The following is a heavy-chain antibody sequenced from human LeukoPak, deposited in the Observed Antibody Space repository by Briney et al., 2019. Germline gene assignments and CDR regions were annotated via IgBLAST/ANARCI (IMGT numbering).Heavy chain of an antibody. D-gene: IGHD6-19*01. V-gene: IGHV4-4*07. J-gene: IGHJ4*02. CDR1: GGSISSYY. Sequence: SETLSLTCTVSGGSISSYYWTWIRQPAGKGLEWIGRTHTSGSTNYNPSLKSRVTMSVDTSKNQFSLKLSSVTAADTAVYYCARGRGYSSGWYRTSFDYWGQGTLVTVSS. CDR3: ARGRGYSSGWYRTSFDY. CDR2: THTSGST.